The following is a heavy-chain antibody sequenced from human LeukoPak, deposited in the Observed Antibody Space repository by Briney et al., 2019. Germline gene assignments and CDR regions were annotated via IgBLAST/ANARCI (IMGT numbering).Heavy chain of an antibody. CDR1: GGSISSSNW. D-gene: IGHD3-9*01. CDR3: ARGFDGLTGYYPPDY. CDR2: IYHSGST. V-gene: IGHV4-4*02. Sequence: PSETLSLTCAVSGGSISSSNWWSWVRQPPGKGLEWIGEIYHSGSTNYNPSLKSRVTISEDMSKKQFSLKLNSVTAADTAVYYCARGFDGLTGYYPPDYWSQGTLVTVSS. J-gene: IGHJ4*02.